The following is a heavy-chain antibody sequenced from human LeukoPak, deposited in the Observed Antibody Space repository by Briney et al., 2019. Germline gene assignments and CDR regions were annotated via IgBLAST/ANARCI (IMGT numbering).Heavy chain of an antibody. CDR3: ARRRGSGWYEYYGMDV. V-gene: IGHV5-51*01. D-gene: IGHD6-19*01. CDR2: IYPGDSDT. CDR1: GYSFTSYW. Sequence: GESLKISCKGSGYSFTSYWIGWVRQMPGKGLEWMGIIYPGDSDTRYSPSFQGQVTISADKSISTAYLQWSSLKASDTAMYYCARRRGSGWYEYYGMDVWGKGTTVTVSS. J-gene: IGHJ6*04.